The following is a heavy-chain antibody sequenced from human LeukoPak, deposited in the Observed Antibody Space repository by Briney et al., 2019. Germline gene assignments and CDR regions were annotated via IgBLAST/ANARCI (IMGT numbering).Heavy chain of an antibody. CDR3: ATSAFDY. CDR1: GYTFTSYY. D-gene: IGHD2-15*01. J-gene: IGHJ4*02. Sequence: ASVKVSCKASGYTFTSYYMHWVRQAPGQGLEWMGTFNPSENSTSYAQKFQGRVTLTRDTSTTTVYMELSGLRSEDTAVYYCATSAFDYWGQGTLVTVPS. CDR2: FNPSENST. V-gene: IGHV1-46*01.